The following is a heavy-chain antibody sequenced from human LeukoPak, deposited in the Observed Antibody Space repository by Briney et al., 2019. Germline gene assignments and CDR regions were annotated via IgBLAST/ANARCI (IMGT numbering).Heavy chain of an antibody. CDR1: GGSISSGSYY. CDR3: ARETGYYGSGSRIDY. D-gene: IGHD3-10*01. Sequence: PSQTLSLTCTVSGGSISSGSYYWSWIRQPAGKGLEWIGRIYTSGSTNYNPSLKSRVTMSVDTSKNQFSLKLSSVTAADTAVYYCARETGYYGSGSRIDYWGQGTLVTVSS. CDR2: IYTSGST. J-gene: IGHJ4*02. V-gene: IGHV4-61*02.